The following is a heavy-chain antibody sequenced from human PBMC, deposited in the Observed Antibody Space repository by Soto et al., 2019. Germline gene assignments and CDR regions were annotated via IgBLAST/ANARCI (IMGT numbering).Heavy chain of an antibody. J-gene: IGHJ4*02. CDR3: ARADSNDWFYFDN. V-gene: IGHV5-51*01. CDR2: IYPGDSGT. CDR1: GYRFSSYW. D-gene: IGHD6-19*01. Sequence: GESLKISCMASGYRFSSYWIGWVRQMSGKGLEWMGMIYPGDSGTRYSPSFQGQVTISADKSISTAYLQWSSLKASDTAMYYCARADSNDWFYFDNWGQGILVTVSS.